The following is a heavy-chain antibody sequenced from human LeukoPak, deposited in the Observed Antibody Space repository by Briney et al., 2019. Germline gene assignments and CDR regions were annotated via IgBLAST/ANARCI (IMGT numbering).Heavy chain of an antibody. CDR2: IYYSGST. CDR3: ARGSSGYRRVYYYYYMDV. J-gene: IGHJ6*03. Sequence: SETLSLTCTVSGGSISSSSYYWGWIRQPPGKGLEWIGSIYYSGSTYYNPSLKSRVTISVDTSKNQFSLKLSSVTAADTAVYYCARGSSGYRRVYYYYYMDVWGKGTTVTISS. D-gene: IGHD3-22*01. V-gene: IGHV4-39*07. CDR1: GGSISSSSYY.